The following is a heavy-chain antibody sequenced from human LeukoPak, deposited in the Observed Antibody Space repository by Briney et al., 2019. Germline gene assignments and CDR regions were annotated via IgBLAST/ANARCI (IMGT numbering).Heavy chain of an antibody. CDR3: AKDGIAVAGAFDY. CDR2: IRYDGSNK. D-gene: IGHD6-19*01. J-gene: IGHJ4*02. CDR1: GLTFSSYG. Sequence: GSLRLSCAVSGLTFSSYGMHWVRQAPGKGLGWVAFIRYDGSNKYYADSVKGRFTISRDNSKNTLYLQMNSLRAEDTAVYYCAKDGIAVAGAFDYWGQGTLVTVSS. V-gene: IGHV3-30*02.